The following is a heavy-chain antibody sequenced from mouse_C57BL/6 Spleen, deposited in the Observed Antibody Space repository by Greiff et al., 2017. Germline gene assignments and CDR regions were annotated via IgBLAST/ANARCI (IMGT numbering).Heavy chain of an antibody. CDR2: IYPGDGDT. CDR1: GYAFSSSW. J-gene: IGHJ1*03. D-gene: IGHD2-5*01. Sequence: QVQLQQSGPELVKPGASVKISCKASGYAFSSSWMNWVKQRPGKGLEWIGRIYPGDGDTNYNGKFKGKATLTADKSSSTAYMQLSSLTSEDSAVYFCARYPPYSNYWYFDVWGTGTTVTVSS. CDR3: ARYPPYSNYWYFDV. V-gene: IGHV1-82*01.